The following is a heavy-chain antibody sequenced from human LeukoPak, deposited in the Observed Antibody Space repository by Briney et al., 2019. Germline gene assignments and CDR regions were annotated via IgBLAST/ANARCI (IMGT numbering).Heavy chain of an antibody. CDR1: GSTFSSHA. J-gene: IGHJ4*02. CDR2: IIGSGGST. V-gene: IGHV3-23*01. Sequence: PGGSLRLSCAASGSTFSSHAMSWVRQAPGKGLEWVSSIIGSGGSTYYADSVKGRFTISRDNSKNTLYLQMNSLRAEDTAVYYCAKDRKTTVLEGGQGTLVTVSS. CDR3: AKDRKTTVLE. D-gene: IGHD4-17*01.